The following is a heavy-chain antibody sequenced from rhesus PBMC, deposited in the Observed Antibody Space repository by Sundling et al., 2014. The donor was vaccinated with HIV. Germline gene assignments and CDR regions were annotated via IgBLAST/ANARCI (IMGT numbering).Heavy chain of an antibody. J-gene: IGHJ6*01. V-gene: IGHV4-127*01. D-gene: IGHD4-29*01. Sequence: QVQLQESGPGLLKPSETLSLTCAVSGDSISGGYGWGWIRQPAGKGLEWIGSIYSATGNTYYKPSLKSRVTISTDTSKNHFSLKLRSVTAADTAVYYCAREGADTTGTYGLDSWGQGVVVTVSS. CDR1: GDSISGGYG. CDR3: AREGADTTGTYGLDS. CDR2: IYSATGNT.